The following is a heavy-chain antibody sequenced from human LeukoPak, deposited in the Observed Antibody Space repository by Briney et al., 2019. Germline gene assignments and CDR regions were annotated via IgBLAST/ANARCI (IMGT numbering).Heavy chain of an antibody. Sequence: RPGGSLRLSCAASGFTFDDYGMSWVRQAPGKGLEWVSGINWNGGSTGYADSVKGRFTISRDNAKNSLYLQMNSLRAEDPDLYYCASLYPHYYDSSGSSVEAVYIWGQGTMVTVSS. V-gene: IGHV3-20*04. D-gene: IGHD3-22*01. CDR3: ASLYPHYYDSSGSSVEAVYI. J-gene: IGHJ3*02. CDR2: INWNGGST. CDR1: GFTFDDYG.